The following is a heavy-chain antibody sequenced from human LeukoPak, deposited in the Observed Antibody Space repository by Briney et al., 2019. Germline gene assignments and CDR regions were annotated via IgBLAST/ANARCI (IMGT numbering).Heavy chain of an antibody. CDR2: IYHSGST. J-gene: IGHJ6*03. V-gene: IGHV4-38-2*02. D-gene: IGHD3-3*01. Sequence: SETLSLTCTVSGYSNSSGYYWGWIRQPPGKGLEWIGSIYHSGSTYYNPSLKSRVTISVDTSKNQLSLKLSSVTAADAAVYYCARAPITIFGVVIIDSYMDVWGKGTTVTVSS. CDR3: ARAPITIFGVVIIDSYMDV. CDR1: GYSNSSGYY.